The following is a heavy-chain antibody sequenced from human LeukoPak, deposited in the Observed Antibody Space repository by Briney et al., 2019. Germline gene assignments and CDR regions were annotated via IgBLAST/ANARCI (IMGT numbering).Heavy chain of an antibody. V-gene: IGHV4-39*07. D-gene: IGHD2-2*02. CDR3: AREGCSSTSCYTTNWFDP. Sequence: PSETLSLTCTVSGGSISSSSYYWGWIRQPPGKGLEWIGSIYYSGSTYYNPPLKSRVTISVDTSKNQFSLKLSSVTAADTAVYYCAREGCSSTSCYTTNWFDPWGQGTLVTVSS. CDR2: IYYSGST. J-gene: IGHJ5*02. CDR1: GGSISSSSYY.